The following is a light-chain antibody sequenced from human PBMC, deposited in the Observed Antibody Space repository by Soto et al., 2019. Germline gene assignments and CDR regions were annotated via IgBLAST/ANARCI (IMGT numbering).Light chain of an antibody. CDR1: QSICSW. CDR2: DAS. CDR3: QHYNSYSWT. Sequence: DIPLSLHLYPLSPSVGATPTITCRASQSICSWLAWYQQKPGKAPKLLIYDASTLKSGVPSRFSGSGSGTEFTLTISSLQPDDFATYYCQHYNSYSWTFGQGTKVDIK. J-gene: IGKJ1*01. V-gene: IGKV1-5*01.